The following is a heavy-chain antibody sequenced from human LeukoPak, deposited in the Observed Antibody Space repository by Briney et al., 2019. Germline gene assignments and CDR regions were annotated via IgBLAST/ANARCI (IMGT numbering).Heavy chain of an antibody. J-gene: IGHJ6*03. CDR1: GFTFSSYG. CDR2: ISYDGSNK. Sequence: GRSLRLSCAASGFTFSSYGMHWVRQAPGKGLEWVAVISYDGSNKYYADSVKGRFTISRDNSKNTLYLQMNSLRAEDTAVYYCARVYSYGPYYYYYYYMDVWGKGTTVTVSS. D-gene: IGHD5-18*01. CDR3: ARVYSYGPYYYYYYYMDV. V-gene: IGHV3-30*03.